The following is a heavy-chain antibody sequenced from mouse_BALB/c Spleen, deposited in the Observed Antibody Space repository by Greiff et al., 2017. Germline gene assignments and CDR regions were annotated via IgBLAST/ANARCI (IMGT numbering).Heavy chain of an antibody. Sequence: DVKLVESGGGLVKPGGSLKLSCAASGFTFSDYYMYWVRQTPEKRLEWVATISDGGSYTYYPDSVKGRFTISRDNAKNNLYLQMSSLKSEDTAMYYCAREDDYYAMDYWGQGTSVTVSS. CDR1: GFTFSDYY. CDR3: AREDDYYAMDY. J-gene: IGHJ4*01. V-gene: IGHV5-4*02. CDR2: ISDGGSYT.